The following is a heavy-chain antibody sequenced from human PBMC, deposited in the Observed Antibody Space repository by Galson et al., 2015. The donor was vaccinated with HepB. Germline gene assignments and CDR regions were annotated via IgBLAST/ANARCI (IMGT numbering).Heavy chain of an antibody. V-gene: IGHV3-48*04. D-gene: IGHD6-13*01. J-gene: IGHJ4*02. Sequence: SLRLSCAASGFTFSSYSMNWVRQAPGKGLEWVSYISSSSSTIYYADSVRGRFTISRDNAKNSLYLQMNSLRAEDTAVYYCASSSLNFDYWGQGTLVTVSS. CDR1: GFTFSSYS. CDR3: ASSSLNFDY. CDR2: ISSSSSTI.